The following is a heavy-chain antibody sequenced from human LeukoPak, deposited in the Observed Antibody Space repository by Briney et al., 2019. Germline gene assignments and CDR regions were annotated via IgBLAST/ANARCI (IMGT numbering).Heavy chain of an antibody. CDR1: GFTFNSYS. V-gene: IGHV3-30-3*02. CDR2: ISDDETYK. D-gene: IGHD3-10*01. J-gene: IGHJ6*03. Sequence: GGSLRLSCAASGFTFNSYSMHWVRQAPGKGLEWVTAISDDETYKFYADSVKGRFTISRDNSKNTLYLQMNSLRAEDTAVYYCAKTGSGRSPPYYYYYYMDVWGKGTTVTISS. CDR3: AKTGSGRSPPYYYYYYMDV.